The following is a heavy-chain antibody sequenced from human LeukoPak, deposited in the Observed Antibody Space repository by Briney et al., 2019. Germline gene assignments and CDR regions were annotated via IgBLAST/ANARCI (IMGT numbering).Heavy chain of an antibody. CDR2: IYYSGST. CDR1: GGSISSGGYY. V-gene: IGHV4-31*03. Sequence: SQTLSLTCTVSGGSISSGGYYWSWIRQHPGKGLEWIGYIYYSGSTYYNPSLKSRVTISVDTSKNQFSLKLSSVTAADTAVYYCARESSSWVYWFDPWGQGTLVTVSS. J-gene: IGHJ5*02. CDR3: ARESSSWVYWFDP. D-gene: IGHD6-13*01.